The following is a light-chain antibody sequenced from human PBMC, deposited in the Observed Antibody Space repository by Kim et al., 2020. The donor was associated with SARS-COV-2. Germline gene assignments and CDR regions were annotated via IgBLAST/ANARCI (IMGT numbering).Light chain of an antibody. V-gene: IGLV3-1*01. CDR1: KLGDKY. CDR3: QAWDSSIVV. J-gene: IGLJ2*01. Sequence: SYELTQPPSVSVSPGQTVSITCSGDKLGDKYACWYQQKPGQSPVMVIYEDTKRPSGIPERFSGSNSGNTATLTISGTQATDEADYYCQAWDSSIVVFGGGTKRTVL. CDR2: EDT.